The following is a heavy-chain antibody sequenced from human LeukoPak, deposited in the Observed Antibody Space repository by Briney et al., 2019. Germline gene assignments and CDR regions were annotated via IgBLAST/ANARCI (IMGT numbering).Heavy chain of an antibody. Sequence: SETLSLTCTVSGGSISSGGYYWSWIRQRPGKGLEWIGYIYYSGSTYYNPSLKSRVTISVDTSKNQFSLKLSSVTAADTAVYYCASSVVPAAYNWFDPWGQGTLVTVSS. CDR1: GGSISSGGYY. CDR3: ASSVVPAAYNWFDP. D-gene: IGHD2-2*01. CDR2: IYYSGST. V-gene: IGHV4-31*03. J-gene: IGHJ5*02.